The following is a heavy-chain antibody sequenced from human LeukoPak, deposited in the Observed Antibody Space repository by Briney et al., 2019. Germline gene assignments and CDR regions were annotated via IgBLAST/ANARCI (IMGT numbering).Heavy chain of an antibody. D-gene: IGHD1-26*01. CDR3: AKGASGSYYYYYYMDV. CDR1: GFTFSSYG. J-gene: IGHJ6*03. Sequence: PGGSLRLSCAASGFTFSSYGMHWVRQAPGKGLEWVAVIWYDGSNKYYADSVKGRFTISRDNSKNTLYLQMNSLRAEDTAVYYCAKGASGSYYYYYYMDVWGKGTTVTVSS. V-gene: IGHV3-30*02. CDR2: IWYDGSNK.